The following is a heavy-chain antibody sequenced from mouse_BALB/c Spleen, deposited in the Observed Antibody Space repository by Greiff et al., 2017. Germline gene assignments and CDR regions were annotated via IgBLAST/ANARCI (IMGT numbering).Heavy chain of an antibody. D-gene: IGHD1-2*01. CDR2: ISSGGGST. V-gene: IGHV5-12-1*01. CDR3: ARQTLLQLPLDY. Sequence: EVKLVESGGGLVKPGGSLKLSCAASGFAFSSYDMSWVRQTPEKRLEWVAYISSGGGSTYYPDTVKGRFTISRDNAKNTLYLQMSSLKSEDTAMYYCARQTLLQLPLDYWGQGTTLTVSS. J-gene: IGHJ2*01. CDR1: GFAFSSYD.